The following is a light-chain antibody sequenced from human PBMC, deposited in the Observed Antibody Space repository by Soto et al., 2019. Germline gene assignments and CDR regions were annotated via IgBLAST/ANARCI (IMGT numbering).Light chain of an antibody. CDR2: EVR. CDR1: SSDFGSYNY. CDR3: SSYTSSSTLV. J-gene: IGLJ1*01. V-gene: IGLV2-14*01. Sequence: QSVLTQPASVSGSPGQAITISCTGTSSDFGSYNYVSWYQHHPGKAPKLMIYEVRNRPSGVSNRFSGSKSGNTASLTISGLQAEDEADYYCSSYTSSSTLVFGTGTKLTVL.